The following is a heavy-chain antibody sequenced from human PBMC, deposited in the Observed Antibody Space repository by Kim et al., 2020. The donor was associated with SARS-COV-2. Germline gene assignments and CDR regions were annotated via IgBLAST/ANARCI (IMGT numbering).Heavy chain of an antibody. CDR3: ARVGAGSSWYLYFDY. Sequence: SETLSLTCAVSGGSISSSNWWSWVRQPPGKGLEWIGEIYHSGSTNYNPSLKSRVTISVDKSKNQFSLKLSSVTAADTAVYYCARVGAGSSWYLYFDYWGQGTLVTVSS. D-gene: IGHD6-13*01. V-gene: IGHV4-4*02. CDR2: IYHSGST. J-gene: IGHJ4*02. CDR1: GGSISSSNW.